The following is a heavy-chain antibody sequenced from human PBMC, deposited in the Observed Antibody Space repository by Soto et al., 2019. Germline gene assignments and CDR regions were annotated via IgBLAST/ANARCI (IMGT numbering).Heavy chain of an antibody. CDR3: AKDREQQLVRGWFDP. J-gene: IGHJ5*02. Sequence: QVQLVESGGGVVQPGRSLRLSCAASGLTLSDYGVHWVSQAPGKGLEWVAVISYDGNNKYYADSVQGRFTISRDNSKNTLYLQMNSLRAEDTAVYYCAKDREQQLVRGWFDPGGPGTLVIVSS. V-gene: IGHV3-30*18. CDR1: GLTLSDYG. D-gene: IGHD6-13*01. CDR2: ISYDGNNK.